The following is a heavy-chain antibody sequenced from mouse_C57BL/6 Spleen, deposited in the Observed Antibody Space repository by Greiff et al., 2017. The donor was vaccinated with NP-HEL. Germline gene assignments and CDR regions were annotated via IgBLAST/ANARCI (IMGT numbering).Heavy chain of an antibody. J-gene: IGHJ4*01. CDR2: IDPNSGGT. CDR3: ARWNSNSYYYAMDY. CDR1: GYTFTSYW. V-gene: IGHV1-72*01. Sequence: VKLQQPGAELVKPGASVKLSCKASGYTFTSYWMHWVKQRPGRGLEWIGRIDPNSGGTKYNEKFKSKATLTVDKPSSTAYMQLSSLTSEDSAVYYCARWNSNSYYYAMDYWGQGTSVTVSS. D-gene: IGHD2-5*01.